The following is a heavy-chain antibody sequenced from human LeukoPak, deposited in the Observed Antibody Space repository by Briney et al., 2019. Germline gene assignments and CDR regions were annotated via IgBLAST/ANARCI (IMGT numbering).Heavy chain of an antibody. CDR2: ISGSCSTT. V-gene: IGHV3-23*01. Sequence: GGSLRLSCAASEFTFSGYAMSWVRQAPGKGLEWVSTISGSCSTTWYADSVKGRFTISRDNSKNTLYLQMNSLRAEDTAVYYCAKRTRGYNYGPSDYWGQGTLVTVSS. CDR3: AKRTRGYNYGPSDY. D-gene: IGHD5-18*01. CDR1: EFTFSGYA. J-gene: IGHJ4*02.